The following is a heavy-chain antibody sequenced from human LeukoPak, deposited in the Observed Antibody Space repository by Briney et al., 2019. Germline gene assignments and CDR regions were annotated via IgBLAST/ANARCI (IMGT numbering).Heavy chain of an antibody. CDR1: GGTFTSYA. V-gene: IGHV1-69*06. J-gene: IGHJ4*02. CDR2: IIPIFGTA. D-gene: IGHD5-18*01. CDR3: ASRMRRGYSYGRDD. Sequence: SVKVSRKASGGTFTSYAISWGRQAPGQGLEWMGGIIPIFGTANYEQTFQRRVTTTADKTTSTHYMELRSLRSEATTVYYCASRMRRGYSYGRDDWGKGTLVTVSS.